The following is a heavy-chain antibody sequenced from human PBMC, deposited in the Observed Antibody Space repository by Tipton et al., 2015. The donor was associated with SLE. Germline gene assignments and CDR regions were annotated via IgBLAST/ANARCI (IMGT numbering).Heavy chain of an antibody. CDR1: GDSINHYY. CDR3: ARSSYYLDAFNI. CDR2: IFYSGTT. D-gene: IGHD3-10*01. Sequence: LRLSCTVSGDSINHYYWSWIRQPPGKGLEWVGHIFYSGTTNYNPSLKSRVTISTDMSENRISLKLNSVTAADTAVYYCARSSYYLDAFNIWGQGTVVTVSS. J-gene: IGHJ3*02. V-gene: IGHV4-59*01.